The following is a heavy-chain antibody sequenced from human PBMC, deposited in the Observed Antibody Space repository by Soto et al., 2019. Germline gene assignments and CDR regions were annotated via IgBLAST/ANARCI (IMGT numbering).Heavy chain of an antibody. CDR3: IAGRNTKGEQPLDY. CDR2: LKSKSDGGAT. D-gene: IGHD1-1*01. CDR1: GFTFGDTP. V-gene: IGHV3-15*07. Sequence: EVQLVQSGGGLVKHGGSVRLSCAASGFTFGDTPMNWVPPAPGKGLEWVGRLKSKSDGGATDLAAAVRGRFTISRDASTNTLSLQMDSLKPEGSAVYYCIAGRNTKGEQPLDYWGQGTLVTVSS. J-gene: IGHJ4*01.